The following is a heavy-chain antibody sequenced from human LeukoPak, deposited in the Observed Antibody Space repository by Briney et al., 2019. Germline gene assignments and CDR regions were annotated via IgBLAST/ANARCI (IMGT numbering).Heavy chain of an antibody. D-gene: IGHD7-27*01. J-gene: IGHJ6*02. V-gene: IGHV3-7*01. CDR1: EFTFSDYW. CDR2: IKEDGSEK. CDR3: ATYKNWVAGDV. Sequence: GGSLRLSCAASEFTFSDYWMSWVRQAPGKGPEWVANIKEDGSEKQYVDSVKGRFTVSRDNAKNSLFLQMNSPRLEDTAVYYCATYKNWVAGDVWGQGTTVSVSS.